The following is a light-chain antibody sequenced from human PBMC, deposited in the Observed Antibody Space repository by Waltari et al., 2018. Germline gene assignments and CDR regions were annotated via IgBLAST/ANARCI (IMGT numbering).Light chain of an antibody. J-gene: IGKJ1*01. CDR2: CAS. CDR3: LQDYNYPWT. CDR1: QGIRND. V-gene: IGKV1-6*01. Sequence: AIQMTQSPSSLSASVGDRVTITCRASQGIRNDLGWYQQRPGKAPKLLIYCASHLQSGVPPMFSGSGSGTDFTLTIDSLQPEDFATYYCLQDYNYPWTFGQGTKVEI.